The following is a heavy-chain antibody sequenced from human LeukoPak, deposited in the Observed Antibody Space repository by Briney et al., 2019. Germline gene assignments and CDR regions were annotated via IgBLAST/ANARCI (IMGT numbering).Heavy chain of an antibody. D-gene: IGHD1-26*01. CDR1: GYTFTGYY. J-gene: IGHJ4*02. Sequence: ASVKVSCKASGYTFTGYYIHWVRQAPGQGLEWMGWINPNSGGTNYAQEFQGRVTMTRDTSISTAYMELSRLRSDDTAVYYCARVGWELLDYWGQGTLVTVSS. CDR3: ARVGWELLDY. CDR2: INPNSGGT. V-gene: IGHV1-2*02.